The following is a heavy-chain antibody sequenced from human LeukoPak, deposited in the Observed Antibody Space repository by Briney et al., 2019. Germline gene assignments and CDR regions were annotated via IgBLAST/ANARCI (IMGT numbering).Heavy chain of an antibody. CDR1: GFTFSIYS. V-gene: IGHV3-21*01. Sequence: GGSLRLSCAASGFTFSIYSINWVRQAPGKGLEWVSFITGNSNYIYYADSVKGRFTISRDNAKNSLYLQMNSLRAEDTAVYYCARVGMTPRDVDYWGQGTLVTVSS. CDR2: ITGNSNYI. D-gene: IGHD1-1*01. J-gene: IGHJ4*02. CDR3: ARVGMTPRDVDY.